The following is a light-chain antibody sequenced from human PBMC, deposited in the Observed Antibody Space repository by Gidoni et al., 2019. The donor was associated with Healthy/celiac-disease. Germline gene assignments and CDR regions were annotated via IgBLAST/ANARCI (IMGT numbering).Light chain of an antibody. CDR2: GAS. CDR1: QRVSSN. Sequence: EIVMTQSPATLSVYPGERATLPCRASQRVSSNLAWYQQKPGQAPRLLIYGASTRATGIPARFSGSGSGTEFTLTISSLQSEDLAVYYCQQYNNWSPGTFGQGTKVEIK. V-gene: IGKV3-15*01. J-gene: IGKJ1*01. CDR3: QQYNNWSPGT.